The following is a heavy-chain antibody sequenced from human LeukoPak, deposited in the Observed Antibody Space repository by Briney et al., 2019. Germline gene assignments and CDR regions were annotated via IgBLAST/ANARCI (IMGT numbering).Heavy chain of an antibody. CDR1: GYSFTSYW. CDR2: IYPGDSDT. V-gene: IGHV5-51*01. Sequence: GESLKISCKGSGYSFTSYWIGWVRQMPGKGLEWMGIIYPGDSDTTYSPSFQGQVIISADKSISTAYLQWSSLKASDTAMYYCARRDYCDSSGYYPFDYWGQGTLVTVSS. J-gene: IGHJ4*02. CDR3: ARRDYCDSSGYYPFDY. D-gene: IGHD3-22*01.